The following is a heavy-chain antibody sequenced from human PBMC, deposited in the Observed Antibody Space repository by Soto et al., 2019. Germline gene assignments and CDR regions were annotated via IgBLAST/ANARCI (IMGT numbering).Heavy chain of an antibody. V-gene: IGHV4-30-2*06. Sequence: SETLSLTCTVSGGSITSGGYSWSWIRQSPGQGLEWIGYIYQGGSAYYNPSLKTRVTILVDRSNNQFSLNLTSVTAADTAVHYCARAFYGVDLWGQGTTVTVSS. CDR2: IYQGGSA. CDR3: ARAFYGVDL. CDR1: GGSITSGGYS. J-gene: IGHJ6*02.